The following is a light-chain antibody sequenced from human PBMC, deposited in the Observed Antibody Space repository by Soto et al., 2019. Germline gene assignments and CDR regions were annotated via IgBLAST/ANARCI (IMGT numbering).Light chain of an antibody. Sequence: EIVFTQSPGTVSLSPGESATLSCRASQSISRSDLAWYQHRPGQSPRLLIYATSTRATGIPDRFTGGGSGTGFTLTISRLEPEDSAVYYCQQYGPSPTFGGGTKVDIK. CDR1: QSISRSD. CDR2: ATS. CDR3: QQYGPSPT. J-gene: IGKJ4*01. V-gene: IGKV3-20*01.